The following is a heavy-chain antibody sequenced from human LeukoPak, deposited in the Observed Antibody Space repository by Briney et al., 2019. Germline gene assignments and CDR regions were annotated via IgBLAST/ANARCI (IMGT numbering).Heavy chain of an antibody. D-gene: IGHD3-9*01. Sequence: GGSLRLSCAAFGFTFSSYAMHWVRQAPGKGLEWVAVISYDGSNKYYADSVKGRFTISRDNSKNTLYLQMNSLRAEDTAVYYCARDGKTTYYDILTDWFDYWGQGTLVTVSS. CDR2: ISYDGSNK. CDR1: GFTFSSYA. V-gene: IGHV3-30*04. CDR3: ARDGKTTYYDILTDWFDY. J-gene: IGHJ5*01.